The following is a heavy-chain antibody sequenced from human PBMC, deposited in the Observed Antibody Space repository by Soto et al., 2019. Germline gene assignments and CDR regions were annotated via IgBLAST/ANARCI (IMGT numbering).Heavy chain of an antibody. CDR1: GGSISSDDFF. CDR2: IYHSGTT. CDR3: AIDEGYGSCPSVGMDV. J-gene: IGHJ6*02. Sequence: QVQLQESGPGLVKPSETLSLSCNVSGGSISSDDFFWSWVRQHPARGLEWLGYIYHSGTTYYNPSLQSQITISVDTAKNHFSLNLPSLTAADTAVYFCAIDEGYGSCPSVGMDVWGQGTAFTVS. D-gene: IGHD3-10*01. V-gene: IGHV4-31*01.